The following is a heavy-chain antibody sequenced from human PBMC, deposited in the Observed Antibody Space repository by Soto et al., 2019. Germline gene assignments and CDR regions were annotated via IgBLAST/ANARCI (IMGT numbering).Heavy chain of an antibody. CDR3: TTDSRQLVGGVWFDY. Sequence: EVQLVESGGGLVKPGGSLRLSCAASGFTFSKAWMNWVRQAPGKGLEWVGRIKSKTDGGTTDYGAPVKGRFTISRDDSKNTLSLQMNSLKMEDTAVYYCTTDSRQLVGGVWFDYWGQGTLVTVSS. V-gene: IGHV3-15*07. CDR2: IKSKTDGGTT. J-gene: IGHJ4*02. D-gene: IGHD6-6*01. CDR1: GFTFSKAW.